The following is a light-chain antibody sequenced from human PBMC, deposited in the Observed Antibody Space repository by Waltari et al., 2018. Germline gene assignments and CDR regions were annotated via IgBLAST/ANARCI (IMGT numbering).Light chain of an antibody. V-gene: IGLV5-45*01. J-gene: IGLJ3*02. CDR3: MIWNSSAWV. Sequence: QAVLTQPASLSASPGASASLTCTLRSGINVGTYRIYWYQQKPGSPPQYLLRYKSDSDKQQGSGVPSRFSGSKDASANAGILLISGLQSEDEAEYYCMIWNSSAWVFGGGTKLTVL. CDR2: YKSDSDK. CDR1: SGINVGTYR.